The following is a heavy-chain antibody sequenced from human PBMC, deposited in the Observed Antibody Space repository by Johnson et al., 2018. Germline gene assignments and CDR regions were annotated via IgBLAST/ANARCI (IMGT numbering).Heavy chain of an antibody. CDR1: GFTFSSYW. D-gene: IGHD3-9*01. CDR2: INRDESSR. Sequence: VQLQESGGGLVQPGGSLRLSCAASGFTFSSYWMHWVRQVPGKGLVWVARINRDESSRTYADSVKGRFTISRDNAKNTLYLQMNSLRAEETAVYYCTREMDYDILDYYYFAMDVWGQGTTVTVSS. J-gene: IGHJ6*02. V-gene: IGHV3-74*01. CDR3: TREMDYDILDYYYFAMDV.